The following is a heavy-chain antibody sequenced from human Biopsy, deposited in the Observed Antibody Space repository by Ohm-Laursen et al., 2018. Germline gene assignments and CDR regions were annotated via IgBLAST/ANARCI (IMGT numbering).Heavy chain of an antibody. CDR1: GYSFTSYY. J-gene: IGHJ4*02. V-gene: IGHV1-46*01. CDR3: ARNTGWYGDLYYFDY. D-gene: IGHD6-19*01. Sequence: ASVKVSCKASGYSFTSYYMHWVRQAPGQGLEWMGMINPSGSTSSYPQIFQGRVTMTRDTSKSTVYMELSSLRSADTAVYFCARNTGWYGDLYYFDYWGQGTLVTVSS. CDR2: INPSGSTS.